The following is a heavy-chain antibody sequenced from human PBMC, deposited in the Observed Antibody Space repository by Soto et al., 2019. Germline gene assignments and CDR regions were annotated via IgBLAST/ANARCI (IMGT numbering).Heavy chain of an antibody. Sequence: VQLLESGGTLVQPGGSLRLSCAASGFTFNTYTMAWVRQTPGKGLEWVSAISVRGGSTYYTDSVKGRFTISRDNAKNTLYLQMNSLRAEDTAXXYXXKDGGLAGVPDAFDFWGQGTMVTVSS. CDR2: ISVRGGST. D-gene: IGHD3-10*01. V-gene: IGHV3-23*01. CDR3: XKDGGLAGVPDAFDF. CDR1: GFTFNTYT. J-gene: IGHJ3*01.